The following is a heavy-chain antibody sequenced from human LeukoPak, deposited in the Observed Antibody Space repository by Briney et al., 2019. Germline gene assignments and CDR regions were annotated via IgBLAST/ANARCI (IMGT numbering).Heavy chain of an antibody. V-gene: IGHV4-34*01. CDR2: INHSGST. CDR1: GGSFRGYY. CDR3: ARGGGGVVAVAGTRRDVFLRPSQQLRHHDPTRVHPIYFDY. Sequence: SETLSLTCGVYGGSFRGYYWSWIRQPPGKGPEWIGEINHSGSTNYNPSLKSRVTISVDTSKNQFSLKLRSVTVADTAGYYCARGGGGVVAVAGTRRDVFLRPSQQLRHHDPTRVHPIYFDYWGQGTLVTASS. J-gene: IGHJ4*02. D-gene: IGHD6-19*01.